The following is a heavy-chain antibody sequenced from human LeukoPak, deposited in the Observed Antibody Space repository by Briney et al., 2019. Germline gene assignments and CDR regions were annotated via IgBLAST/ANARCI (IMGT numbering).Heavy chain of an antibody. CDR2: IVVGSGNT. CDR1: GFTFTSSA. CDR3: AAADEGSGSLGFDY. J-gene: IGHJ4*02. D-gene: IGHD3-22*01. V-gene: IGHV1-58*02. Sequence: SVKVSCKASGFTFTSSAMQWVRQARGQRLEWIGWIVVGSGNTNYAQKFQERVTITRDMSTSTAYMELSSLRSEDTAVYYCAAADEGSGSLGFDYWGQGTLVTVSS.